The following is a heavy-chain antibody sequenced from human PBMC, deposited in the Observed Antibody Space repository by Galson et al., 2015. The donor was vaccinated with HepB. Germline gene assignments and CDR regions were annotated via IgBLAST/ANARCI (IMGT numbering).Heavy chain of an antibody. D-gene: IGHD3-10*01. CDR1: GFTFSNAW. CDR3: TTDFLMVRGVIISSPGQSLGY. CDR2: IKSKTDGGTT. V-gene: IGHV3-15*01. Sequence: SLRLSCAASGFTFSNAWMSWVRQAPGKGLEWVGRIKSKTDGGTTDYAAPVKGRFTISRDDSKNTLYLQMNSLTTEDTAVYYCTTDFLMVRGVIISSPGQSLGYWGQGTLVTVSS. J-gene: IGHJ4*02.